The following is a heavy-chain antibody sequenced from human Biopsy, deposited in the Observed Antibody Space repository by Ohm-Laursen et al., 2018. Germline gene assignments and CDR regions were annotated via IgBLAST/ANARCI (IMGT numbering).Heavy chain of an antibody. CDR1: GYSFTSYY. V-gene: IGHV1-46*01. Sequence: SVKASPKASGYSFTSYYMHWVRQAPGQGLGWMGMINPSGSTTSYPQIFQGRVTMTRDTSKSTVYMELSSLRSADAAVYFCARNTGWYGDLYYFDYWGQGTLVTVSS. D-gene: IGHD6-19*01. J-gene: IGHJ4*02. CDR2: INPSGSTT. CDR3: ARNTGWYGDLYYFDY.